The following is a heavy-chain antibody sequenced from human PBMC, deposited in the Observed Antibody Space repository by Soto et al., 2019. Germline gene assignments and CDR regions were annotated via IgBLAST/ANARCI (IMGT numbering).Heavy chain of an antibody. CDR2: ISYDGNNK. Sequence: GVSLRLSCAASGFTFSTYGMHWVRQAPGKGLEWVAVISYDGNNKYSADSVKGRFTISRDNSKNTVYLQMNSLRPEDTAVYYCVADYVATDTFDIWGQGTMVTVSS. D-gene: IGHD3-10*02. J-gene: IGHJ3*02. CDR1: GFTFSTYG. CDR3: VADYVATDTFDI. V-gene: IGHV3-30*03.